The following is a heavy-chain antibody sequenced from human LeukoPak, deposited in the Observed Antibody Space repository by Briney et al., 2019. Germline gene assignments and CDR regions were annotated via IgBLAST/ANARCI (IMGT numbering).Heavy chain of an antibody. J-gene: IGHJ4*02. CDR2: IIPVLDIA. CDR3: ARDLAYCGSTTCYQPAY. Sequence: SVKVSCKASGGTFTTYAVSWVRQTPGQGLEWMGRIIPVLDIADYAQNFQDRVTITADKSTSTAYMELSSLRSEDTAVYYCARDLAYCGSTTCYQPAYWGQGTLITVSS. V-gene: IGHV1-69*04. D-gene: IGHD2-2*01. CDR1: GGTFTTYA.